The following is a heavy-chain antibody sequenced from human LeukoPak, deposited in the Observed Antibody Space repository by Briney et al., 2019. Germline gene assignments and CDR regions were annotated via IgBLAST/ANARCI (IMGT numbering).Heavy chain of an antibody. CDR3: ARVGDYSYGNY. CDR2: IYYSGST. J-gene: IGHJ4*02. V-gene: IGHV4-59*01. D-gene: IGHD5-18*01. Sequence: TSENLSLTCTVSGGSISSYYWSWIRQPPGKGLEWIGYIYYSGSTNYNPSLKSRVTISVDTSKNQFSLKLSSVTAADTAVYYCARVGDYSYGNYWGQGTLVTVSS. CDR1: GGSISSYY.